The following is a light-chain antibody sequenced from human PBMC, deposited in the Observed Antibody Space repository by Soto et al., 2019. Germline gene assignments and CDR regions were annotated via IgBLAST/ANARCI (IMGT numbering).Light chain of an antibody. Sequence: SALTQPASVSESPGQSIIISCTGASSDVGTYSLVSWYQQHPGKAPKLMIYEGSRRPSGVSNRFSGSTSDNTASLTISGLQAEDEADYYCCSYAGSTNFVLFGGGTKVTVL. J-gene: IGLJ2*01. CDR2: EGS. CDR1: SSDVGTYSL. V-gene: IGLV2-23*01. CDR3: CSYAGSTNFVL.